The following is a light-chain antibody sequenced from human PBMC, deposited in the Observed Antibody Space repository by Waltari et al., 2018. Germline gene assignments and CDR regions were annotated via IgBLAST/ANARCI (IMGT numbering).Light chain of an antibody. V-gene: IGKV3-15*01. Sequence: EIVMTQSPATLSVSPGERATLSCRASQSVSGNLAWYQQQPGQAPRLLIYGASTRDTGIPARFSGSGSGTEFTLTISSLQSEDFAVYYCQQYNNWPRTFGGGTKEEIK. CDR1: QSVSGN. J-gene: IGKJ4*01. CDR2: GAS. CDR3: QQYNNWPRT.